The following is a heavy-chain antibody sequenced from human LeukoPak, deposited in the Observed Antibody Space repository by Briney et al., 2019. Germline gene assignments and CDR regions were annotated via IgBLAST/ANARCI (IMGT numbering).Heavy chain of an antibody. Sequence: GGSLRLSCAASGFTFSSYAMSWVRQAPGKGLEWVSYISSSSSYTNYADSVKGRFTISRDNAKNSLYLQMNSLRAEDTAVYYCARGGLYFDWSPNYYYGMDVWGQGTTVTVSS. V-gene: IGHV3-11*05. CDR2: ISSSSSYT. J-gene: IGHJ6*02. D-gene: IGHD3-9*01. CDR3: ARGGLYFDWSPNYYYGMDV. CDR1: GFTFSSYA.